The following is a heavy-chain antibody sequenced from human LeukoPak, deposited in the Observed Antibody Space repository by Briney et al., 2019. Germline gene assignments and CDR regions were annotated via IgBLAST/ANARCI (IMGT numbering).Heavy chain of an antibody. Sequence: SETLSLTCTVSGGSISSYYWSWIRQPAGKGLEWIGRIYTSGSTNYNPSLKSRVTMSVDTSNNQFSLKLSSVIAADTAVYYCARDGINDILTGYSYYYGMDVWGQGTTVTVSS. CDR3: ARDGINDILTGYSYYYGMDV. CDR2: IYTSGST. D-gene: IGHD3-9*01. CDR1: GGSISSYY. J-gene: IGHJ6*02. V-gene: IGHV4-4*07.